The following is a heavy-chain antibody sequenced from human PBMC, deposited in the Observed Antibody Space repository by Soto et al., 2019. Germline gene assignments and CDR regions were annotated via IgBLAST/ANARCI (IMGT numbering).Heavy chain of an antibody. CDR1: GFTFSSYG. Sequence: GGSLRLSCAASGFTFSSYGMHWVRQAPGKGLEWVAVIWYDGSNKYYADSVKGRFTISRDNSKNTLYLQMNSLRAEDTAVYYCARGPYYGDYIAYYFDYWGQGTLVTVSS. CDR3: ARGPYYGDYIAYYFDY. V-gene: IGHV3-33*01. J-gene: IGHJ4*02. D-gene: IGHD4-17*01. CDR2: IWYDGSNK.